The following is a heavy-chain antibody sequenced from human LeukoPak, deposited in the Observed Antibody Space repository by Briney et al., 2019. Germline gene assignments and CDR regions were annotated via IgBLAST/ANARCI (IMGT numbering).Heavy chain of an antibody. D-gene: IGHD6-19*01. CDR3: ARGRGQWLVPSFDY. V-gene: IGHV4-59*01. Sequence: SETLSLTCTVSGGSISSYYWSWIRQPPGKGLEWIGYIYYSGSTNYNPSLKSRVTISVDTSKNQFSLKLSSVTAADTAVYYCARGRGQWLVPSFDYWGQGTLVTVSS. CDR2: IYYSGST. CDR1: GGSISSYY. J-gene: IGHJ4*02.